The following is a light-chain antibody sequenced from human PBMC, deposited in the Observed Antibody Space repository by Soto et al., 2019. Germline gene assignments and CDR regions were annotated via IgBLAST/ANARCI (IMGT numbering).Light chain of an antibody. J-gene: IGLJ1*01. CDR1: SSNIGAGYD. Sequence: SVLTQPPSVSGAPGQRVTISCTGSSSNIGAGYDVHWYQQLPGTAPKLLIYGNSNRPSGVPDRFSGSKSGTSASLAITGLQVGDGADYYCQSYDSSLSGSYVFGSGTKVTVL. CDR2: GNS. V-gene: IGLV1-40*01. CDR3: QSYDSSLSGSYV.